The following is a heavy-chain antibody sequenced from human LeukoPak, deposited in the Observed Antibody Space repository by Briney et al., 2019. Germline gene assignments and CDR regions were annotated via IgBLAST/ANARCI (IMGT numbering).Heavy chain of an antibody. CDR2: IYYSGST. CDR3: ARGSILTGYYHSDAFDI. CDR1: GDSISSYY. D-gene: IGHD3-9*01. Sequence: SETLSLTCTVSGDSISSYYWSWIRQPPGKGLEWIGYIYYSGSTNYNPSLTSRVTISVDTSKNQFSLKLSSMTAADTAVYYCARGSILTGYYHSDAFDIWGQGTMVTVSS. J-gene: IGHJ3*02. V-gene: IGHV4-59*01.